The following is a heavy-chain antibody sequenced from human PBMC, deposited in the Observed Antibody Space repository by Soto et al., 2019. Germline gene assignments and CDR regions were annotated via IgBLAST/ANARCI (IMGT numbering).Heavy chain of an antibody. Sequence: EVQLVESGGGLVQPGGSLRLSCEASGFTFSTFWMHWVRQAPGKGLVWVSRINSDGSSTNYADSVKGGVTISRDDAKNTLYLPLNSLRPEDTAVYYCARDFEYWGQGTRVTVSS. V-gene: IGHV3-74*01. CDR1: GFTFSTFW. CDR2: INSDGSST. CDR3: ARDFEY. J-gene: IGHJ4*02.